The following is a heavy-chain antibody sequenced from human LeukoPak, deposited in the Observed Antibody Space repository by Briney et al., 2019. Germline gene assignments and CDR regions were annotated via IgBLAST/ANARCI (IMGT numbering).Heavy chain of an antibody. J-gene: IGHJ4*02. CDR3: ARDQDNAFDS. CDR2: ISSRGSTT. Sequence: GGSLRLSCAASGFTFSSYEMSWVRQGPGKGLEWVSYISSRGSTTYYADSVKGRFTISRDNAKNSLFLQMSSLRDEDTAVYYCARDQDNAFDSWGQGTLVTVSS. D-gene: IGHD1-1*01. V-gene: IGHV3-48*03. CDR1: GFTFSSYE.